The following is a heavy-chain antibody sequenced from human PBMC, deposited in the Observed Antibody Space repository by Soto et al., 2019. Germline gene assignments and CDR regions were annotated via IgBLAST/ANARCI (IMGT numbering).Heavy chain of an antibody. D-gene: IGHD2-2*01. CDR2: ISGSSGNI. V-gene: IGHV3-21*05. Sequence: GGCMRLSFVASGFTFGSYSMNWVRQPQGKALEWIEDISGSSGNIYNADSVKGRITILRDNAKNSLYLQMYSLRAEDTAVYYCAREIGRTSSGKNFYVYGMAVWGQGTTVTVS. J-gene: IGHJ6*02. CDR3: AREIGRTSSGKNFYVYGMAV. CDR1: GFTFGSYS.